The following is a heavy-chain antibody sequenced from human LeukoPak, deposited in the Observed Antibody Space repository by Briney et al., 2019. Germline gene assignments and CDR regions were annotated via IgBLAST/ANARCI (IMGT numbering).Heavy chain of an antibody. Sequence: PGGSLRLSCAASGFTVSSNYMSWVRQAPGKGLEWVSVIYSGGNTYYADSVKGRFTISRDNSKNTLYLQMNSLRAEDTAVYYCARDCSGGSCYDFWGQGTLVTVSS. CDR3: ARDCSGGSCYDF. CDR2: IYSGGNT. CDR1: GFTVSSNY. D-gene: IGHD2-15*01. V-gene: IGHV3-66*01. J-gene: IGHJ4*02.